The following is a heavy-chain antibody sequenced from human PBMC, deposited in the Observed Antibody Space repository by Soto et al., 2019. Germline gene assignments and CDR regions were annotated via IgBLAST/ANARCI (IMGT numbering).Heavy chain of an antibody. D-gene: IGHD6-13*01. CDR3: AREDSTWGY. CDR1: GFTFSSYA. J-gene: IGHJ4*02. CDR2: ISADGSKK. Sequence: QVKLVESGGGVVQPGRSLRLSCTASGFTFSSYAMHWVRQAPGKGLGWVAVISADGSKKYNADSVKGRFTISRDNSKNTLYLQMNSLRTDDTAVYYCAREDSTWGYWGQGTLVTVSS. V-gene: IGHV3-30-3*01.